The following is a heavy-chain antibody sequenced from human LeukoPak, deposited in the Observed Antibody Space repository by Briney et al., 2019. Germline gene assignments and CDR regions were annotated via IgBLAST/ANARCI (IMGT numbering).Heavy chain of an antibody. D-gene: IGHD2-15*01. CDR1: GFTFSSYY. Sequence: HTGGSLRLSCGASGFTFSSYYMNWVRQAPGKGLEWVASVKHDGGEKYYVDSVKGRFTISRDNAKNSLYLQMNSLRSEDTAVYYCARKRYCSGGSCSYFDYWGQGTLVTVSS. V-gene: IGHV3-7*01. CDR3: ARKRYCSGGSCSYFDY. CDR2: VKHDGGEK. J-gene: IGHJ4*02.